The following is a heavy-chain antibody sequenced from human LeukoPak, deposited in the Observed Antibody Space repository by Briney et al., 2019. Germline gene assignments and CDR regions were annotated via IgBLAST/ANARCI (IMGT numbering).Heavy chain of an antibody. J-gene: IGHJ3*02. Sequence: GGSLRLSCAASGFPFRKYWLHWVRQAPGKGLVWVSRINPDDGSTSYADSVKGRFTISRDNAKSTLYLQMNSLRAEDTAVYYCLTIVETDIEGFDIWGQGTKVTVSS. D-gene: IGHD2-15*01. CDR2: INPDDGST. CDR3: LTIVETDIEGFDI. CDR1: GFPFRKYW. V-gene: IGHV3-74*01.